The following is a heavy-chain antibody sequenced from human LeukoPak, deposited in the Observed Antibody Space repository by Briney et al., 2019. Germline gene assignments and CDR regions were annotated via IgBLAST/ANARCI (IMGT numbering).Heavy chain of an antibody. D-gene: IGHD6-13*01. CDR3: AKALEQETVIALDS. V-gene: IGHV3-23*01. CDR1: GFTFSTYA. Sequence: QAGGSLRLSCAASGFTFSTYAMSWVRQAPGKGLEWVSAISGSGGSTYYADSVKGRFTISRDNSKNTLYLQMNSLRAEDTPIYFCAKALEQETVIALDSWGQGTLVTVSS. J-gene: IGHJ4*02. CDR2: ISGSGGST.